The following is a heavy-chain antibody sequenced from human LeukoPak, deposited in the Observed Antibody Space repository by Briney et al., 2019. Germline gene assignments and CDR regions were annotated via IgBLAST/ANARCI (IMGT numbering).Heavy chain of an antibody. CDR3: ALSIPNWNDMQDHRLDY. D-gene: IGHD1-1*01. Sequence: SETLSLTCTVSGGSISSSSYYWGWIRQLPGKGLEWIGSIYYSGSTYYNPSLKSRVTISVDTSKNQFSLKLSSVTAADTAVYYCALSIPNWNDMQDHRLDYWGQGTLVTVSS. CDR1: GGSISSSSYY. V-gene: IGHV4-39*01. J-gene: IGHJ4*02. CDR2: IYYSGST.